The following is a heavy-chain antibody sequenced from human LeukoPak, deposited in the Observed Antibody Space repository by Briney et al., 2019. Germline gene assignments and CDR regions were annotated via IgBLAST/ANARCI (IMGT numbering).Heavy chain of an antibody. CDR3: ARPGTTGATI. CDR1: GYSFTSNW. CDR2: IYPGDSDT. Sequence: GESLKISCKGFGYSFTSNWIGWVRQMPGKGLEWMGIIYPGDSDTRYSPSFEGQVTISADRSISTAYLRWSSLKASDTAMYYCARPGTTGATIWGQGTLVTVSS. J-gene: IGHJ4*02. V-gene: IGHV5-51*01. D-gene: IGHD1-1*01.